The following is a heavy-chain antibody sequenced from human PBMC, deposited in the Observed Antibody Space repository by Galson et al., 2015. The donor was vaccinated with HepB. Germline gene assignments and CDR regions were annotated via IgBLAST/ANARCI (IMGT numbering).Heavy chain of an antibody. CDR1: EFTFSGYA. Sequence: SLRLSCAASEFTFSGYAMHWVRQTPDMGLEWVAVISYDGSNKYYADSVKGRFTISRDNSKNTLFLQMDRLRTEDTAVYYCARDGGSPWGSYRYTQDYWGQGTQVTVSS. CDR2: ISYDGSNK. D-gene: IGHD3-16*02. J-gene: IGHJ4*02. CDR3: ARDGGSPWGSYRYTQDY. V-gene: IGHV3-30*04.